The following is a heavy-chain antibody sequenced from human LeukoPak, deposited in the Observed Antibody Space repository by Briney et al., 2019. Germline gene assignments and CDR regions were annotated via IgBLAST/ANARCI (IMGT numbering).Heavy chain of an antibody. J-gene: IGHJ4*02. CDR2: INQDGSEK. D-gene: IGHD2-2*01. V-gene: IGHV3-7*03. CDR1: GLTFSSYW. CDR3: ASACTSTSCYLPAY. Sequence: PGGSLRLSCAASGLTFSSYWMSWVRQAPGKGLEWVANINQDGSEKYYVDSVKGRFTISRDNSKNTLYLQMSSLRAEDTAVYYCASACTSTSCYLPAYWGQGTLVTVSS.